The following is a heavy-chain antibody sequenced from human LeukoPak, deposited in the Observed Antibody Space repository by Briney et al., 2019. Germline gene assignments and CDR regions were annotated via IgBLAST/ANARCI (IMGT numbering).Heavy chain of an antibody. V-gene: IGHV3-23*01. CDR1: GFIFSNYD. Sequence: GGSLRLSCAASGFIFSNYDMRWVRQAPGKGLEWLSAISGSGDITYYADSVKGRFTISRDNSKNTLYLQMNSLRADDAAVYYCASEHIVGATATYWGQGTLVTVSS. D-gene: IGHD1-26*01. J-gene: IGHJ4*02. CDR2: ISGSGDIT. CDR3: ASEHIVGATATY.